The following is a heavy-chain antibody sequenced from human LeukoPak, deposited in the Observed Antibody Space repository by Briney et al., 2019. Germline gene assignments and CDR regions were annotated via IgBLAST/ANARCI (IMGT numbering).Heavy chain of an antibody. J-gene: IGHJ4*02. CDR3: ARGWFGTYYYDSSGYDLDY. D-gene: IGHD3-22*01. V-gene: IGHV3-21*01. Sequence: GGSLRLSCAASGFTFSSYAMSWVRQAPGKGLEWVSSISSGSSYVYYADSVKGRFTISRDNAKNSLYLQMNSLRAEDTAVYYCARGWFGTYYYDSSGYDLDYWGQGTLVTVSS. CDR1: GFTFSSYA. CDR2: ISSGSSYV.